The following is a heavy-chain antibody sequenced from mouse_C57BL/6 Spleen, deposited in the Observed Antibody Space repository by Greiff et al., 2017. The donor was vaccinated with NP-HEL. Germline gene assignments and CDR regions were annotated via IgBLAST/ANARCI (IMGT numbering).Heavy chain of an antibody. Sequence: VQLKESGPELVKPGASVKISCKASGYSFTGYYMNWVKQSPEKSLEWIGEINPSTGGTTYNQKFKAKATLTVDKSSSTAYMQLKSLTSEDSAVYYCARDYGSSRHYYAMDYWGQGTSVTVSS. D-gene: IGHD1-1*01. J-gene: IGHJ4*01. V-gene: IGHV1-42*01. CDR2: INPSTGGT. CDR3: ARDYGSSRHYYAMDY. CDR1: GYSFTGYY.